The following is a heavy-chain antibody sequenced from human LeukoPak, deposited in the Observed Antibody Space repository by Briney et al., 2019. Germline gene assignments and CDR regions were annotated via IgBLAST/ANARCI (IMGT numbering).Heavy chain of an antibody. Sequence: GGSLRLSCAASGFTSRSYSMNWVRQAPGKGLEWVSYISSSSSTIYYADSVKGRFTISRDNAKNSLYLQMNSLRAEDTAVYYCASRQLWFIGTSPRPVPNWGQGTLVTVSS. V-gene: IGHV3-48*04. CDR3: ASRQLWFIGTSPRPVPN. CDR2: ISSSSSTI. J-gene: IGHJ4*02. D-gene: IGHD5-18*01. CDR1: GFTSRSYS.